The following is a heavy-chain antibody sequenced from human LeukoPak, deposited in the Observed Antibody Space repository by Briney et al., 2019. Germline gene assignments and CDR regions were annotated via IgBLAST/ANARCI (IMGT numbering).Heavy chain of an antibody. CDR1: GGSISSSSYY. CDR3: ARDLMPEVDYDSSGYLIDY. CDR2: IYYSGST. J-gene: IGHJ4*02. D-gene: IGHD3-22*01. Sequence: SETLSLTCTVSGGSISSSSYYWGWIRQPPGKGLEWIGSIYYSGSTYYNPSLKSRVTISVDTSKNQFSLKLSSVTAADTAVYYCARDLMPEVDYDSSGYLIDYWGQGTLVTVSS. V-gene: IGHV4-39*07.